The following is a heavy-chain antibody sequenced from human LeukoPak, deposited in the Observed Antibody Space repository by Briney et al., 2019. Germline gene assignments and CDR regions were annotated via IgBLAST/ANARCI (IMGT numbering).Heavy chain of an antibody. V-gene: IGHV4-61*02. D-gene: IGHD2-21*02. CDR1: GGSISSGRYY. CDR3: ARGVVTDDYYMDA. Sequence: SQTLSLTCSVSGGSISSGRYYWTWIRQPAGKGLEWIGRLYTNDNTNYDPSLESRVSISVDTSKSQFHLQLTSVTAADTAVYFCARGVVTDDYYMDAWGKGITVIVSS. CDR2: LYTNDNT. J-gene: IGHJ6*03.